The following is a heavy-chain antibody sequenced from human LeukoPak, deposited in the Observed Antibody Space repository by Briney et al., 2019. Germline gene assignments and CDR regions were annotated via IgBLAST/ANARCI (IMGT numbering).Heavy chain of an antibody. J-gene: IGHJ1*01. Sequence: GGSLRLSCAASGFTFSNYAMSWVRQAPGKGLGWVSGISGSGGTTNYADSVKGRFTISRDNSKNTLYLQMNSLRAEDTAVYYCAKWSSSIYFQHWGQGTLVTVSS. CDR1: GFTFSNYA. D-gene: IGHD6-13*01. CDR3: AKWSSSIYFQH. CDR2: ISGSGGTT. V-gene: IGHV3-23*01.